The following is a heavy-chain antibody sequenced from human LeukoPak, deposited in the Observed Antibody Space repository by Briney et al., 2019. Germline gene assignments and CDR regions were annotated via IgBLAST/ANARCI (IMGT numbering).Heavy chain of an antibody. Sequence: GGSLRLSCAASGFTFSVYEMNWVRQAPGKGLEWVSGINWNGGSTGYADSVKGRFTISRDNAKNSLYLQVNSLRAEDTALYYCARGPYGSGSYYSPFDYWGQGTLVTVSS. CDR3: ARGPYGSGSYYSPFDY. J-gene: IGHJ4*02. CDR2: INWNGGST. V-gene: IGHV3-20*04. D-gene: IGHD3-10*01. CDR1: GFTFSVYE.